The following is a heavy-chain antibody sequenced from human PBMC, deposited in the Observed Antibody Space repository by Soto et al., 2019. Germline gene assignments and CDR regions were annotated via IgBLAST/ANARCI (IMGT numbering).Heavy chain of an antibody. J-gene: IGHJ6*04. CDR1: GFTFSSYS. D-gene: IGHD2-15*01. Sequence: GGSLRLSCAASGFTFSSYSMNWVRQAPGKGLEWVSSISSSSSYIYYADSVKGRFTISRDNAKNSLYLQMNSLRAEDTAVYYCASEDIVVVVAATDKTAVWGKGTTVTVSS. V-gene: IGHV3-21*01. CDR2: ISSSSSYI. CDR3: ASEDIVVVVAATDKTAV.